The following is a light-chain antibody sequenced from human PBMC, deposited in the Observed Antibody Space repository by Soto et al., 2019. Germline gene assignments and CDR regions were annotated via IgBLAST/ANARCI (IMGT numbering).Light chain of an antibody. J-gene: IGKJ1*01. CDR2: DVS. CDR3: QQYNSYSPWT. CDR1: QSISSW. Sequence: DIQMTQSPSTLSASVGDRVTITCRASQSISSWLAWYQQKSGKAPKLLIYDVSSLESGVPSRFSGSGSGTEFTLTISGLQPDDFATYYCQQYNSYSPWTFGPGTKVDIK. V-gene: IGKV1-5*01.